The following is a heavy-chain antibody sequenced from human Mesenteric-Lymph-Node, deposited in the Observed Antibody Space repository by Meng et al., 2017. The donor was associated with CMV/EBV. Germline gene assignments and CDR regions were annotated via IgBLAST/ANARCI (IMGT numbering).Heavy chain of an antibody. D-gene: IGHD6-13*01. Sequence: SVKVSCKASGGTFSSYAISWVRQAPGRGLEWMGGIIPIFGTANYAQKFQGRVTITTDESTSTAYMELSSLRSEDTAVYYCAREWYRVAAAGHYYYYGMDVWGQGTTVTVSS. J-gene: IGHJ6*02. CDR3: AREWYRVAAAGHYYYYGMDV. V-gene: IGHV1-69*05. CDR2: IIPIFGTA. CDR1: GGTFSSYA.